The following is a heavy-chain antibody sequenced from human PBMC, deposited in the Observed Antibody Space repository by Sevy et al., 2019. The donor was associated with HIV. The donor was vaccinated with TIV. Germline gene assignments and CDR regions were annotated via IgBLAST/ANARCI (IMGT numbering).Heavy chain of an antibody. Sequence: ASVKVSCKDSGYRFTSYSITWVRQAPGQGLEWMGWSSGFNGSTNYAQKLQGRVTMSTDTSTNTAYLDLRSLRSDDTAVYYCARGLGSSGPLYWGQGTLVTVSS. CDR2: SSGFNGST. J-gene: IGHJ4*02. CDR1: GYRFTSYS. CDR3: ARGLGSSGPLY. D-gene: IGHD2-8*02. V-gene: IGHV1-18*04.